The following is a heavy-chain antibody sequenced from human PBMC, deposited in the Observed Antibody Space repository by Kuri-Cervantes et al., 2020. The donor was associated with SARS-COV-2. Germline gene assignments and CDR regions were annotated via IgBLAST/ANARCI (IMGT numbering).Heavy chain of an antibody. CDR3: AKSLLVPTAKSDS. CDR1: GFTFSSYA. Sequence: GGSLRLSCAASGFTFSSYAMSWVRQAPGKGLEWVSAISGGGSNTYYADSVKGRFTISRDNSKNTLYLQMNSLRAEDTAVYYCAKSLLVPTAKSDSWGQGTLGTVPQ. D-gene: IGHD2-2*01. CDR2: ISGGGSNT. J-gene: IGHJ5*01. V-gene: IGHV3-23*01.